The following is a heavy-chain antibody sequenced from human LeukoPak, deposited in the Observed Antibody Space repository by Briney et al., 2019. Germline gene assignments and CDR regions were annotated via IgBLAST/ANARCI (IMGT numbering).Heavy chain of an antibody. CDR3: AKSGQLWFSSRDY. CDR2: ISYDGSNE. CDR1: GFTFSSYG. V-gene: IGHV3-30*18. D-gene: IGHD5-18*01. J-gene: IGHJ4*02. Sequence: GGSLRLSCAASGFTFSSYGMHWVRQAPGKGLEWVAVISYDGSNEYYADSVKGRFTISRDNSKNTLYLQMNSLRAEDTAVYYCAKSGQLWFSSRDYWGQGTLVTAST.